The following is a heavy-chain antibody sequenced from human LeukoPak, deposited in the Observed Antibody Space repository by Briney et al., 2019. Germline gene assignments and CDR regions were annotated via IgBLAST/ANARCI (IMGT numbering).Heavy chain of an antibody. CDR3: ATSSGSYVSSDY. CDR2: INPNSGGT. V-gene: IGHV1-2*06. CDR1: GYTFTGYC. D-gene: IGHD1-26*01. Sequence: ASVKVSCKASGYTFTGYCMHWVRQGPGQGLEWVGRINPNSGGTNYAQTFQGRVTMTRDTSISTAYMELSRLRSDDTAVYYCATSSGSYVSSDYWGQGTLVTVSS. J-gene: IGHJ4*02.